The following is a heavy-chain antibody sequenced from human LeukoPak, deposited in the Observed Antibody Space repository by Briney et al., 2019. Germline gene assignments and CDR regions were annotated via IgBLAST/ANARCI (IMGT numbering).Heavy chain of an antibody. J-gene: IGHJ4*02. Sequence: ASAKVSCKASGYTFTNYAMNWVRQAPGQGLEWMGWIHPSTGNPTYAQGFTGRFVFSLDTSVSTTYLQISSLKAEDTAVYYCARAYQRLGDLSLPDYWGQGTLVTVSS. D-gene: IGHD3-16*02. CDR3: ARAYQRLGDLSLPDY. CDR2: IHPSTGNP. V-gene: IGHV7-4-1*02. CDR1: GYTFTNYA.